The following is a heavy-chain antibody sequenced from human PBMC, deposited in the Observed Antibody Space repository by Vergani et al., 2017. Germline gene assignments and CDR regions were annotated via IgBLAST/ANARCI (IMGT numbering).Heavy chain of an antibody. V-gene: IGHV3-33*06. CDR3: AKGGSSGYSGYYYYYMDV. CDR2: IYYDGSNA. Sequence: QGQLVESGGGIVQPGRSLTLSCVASRSTFKTYGMHWVRQAPGKGLEWVGLIYYDGSNAYYADSVKGRFTISRDNSKNTLYLQMNSLRAEDTAVYYCAKGGSSGYSGYYYYYMDVWGKGTTVTVSS. CDR1: RSTFKTYG. J-gene: IGHJ6*03. D-gene: IGHD6-13*01.